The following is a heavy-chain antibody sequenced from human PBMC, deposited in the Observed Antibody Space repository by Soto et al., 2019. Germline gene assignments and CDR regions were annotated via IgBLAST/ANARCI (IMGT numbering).Heavy chain of an antibody. D-gene: IGHD6-13*01. CDR2: ISGSGGST. Sequence: PEGSLRLSCAASGFTFSSYAMSWVRQAPGKGLDWVSAISGSGGSTYYADSVKGRFTISRDNSKNTLYLQMNSLRAEDTAVYYCAKVLGIAAAGTLDYWGQGTLVTVSS. J-gene: IGHJ4*02. CDR3: AKVLGIAAAGTLDY. V-gene: IGHV3-23*01. CDR1: GFTFSSYA.